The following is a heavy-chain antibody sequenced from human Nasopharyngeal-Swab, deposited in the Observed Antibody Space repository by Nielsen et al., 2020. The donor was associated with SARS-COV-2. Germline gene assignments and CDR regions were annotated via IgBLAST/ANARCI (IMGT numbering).Heavy chain of an antibody. J-gene: IGHJ4*02. CDR1: GGSISSPNW. Sequence: SETLSLTCAVSGGSISSPNWWNWVRQPPGKGLEWIGETSHSGLTNYNPSLKSPVTISIDNSKNQFSLRLNSMTAADTAVYHCARVPAGCSSTSCYLTDWGQGILVTVSS. V-gene: IGHV4-4*02. CDR3: ARVPAGCSSTSCYLTD. D-gene: IGHD2-2*01. CDR2: TSHSGLT.